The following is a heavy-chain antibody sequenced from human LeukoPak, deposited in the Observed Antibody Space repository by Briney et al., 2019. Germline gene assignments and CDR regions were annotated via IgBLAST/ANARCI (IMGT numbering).Heavy chain of an antibody. CDR2: IYPGDSDT. CDR3: ARHRAVAELHDAFDI. Sequence: GESLKFSCKGSGYSFTSYWIGWVRQMPGKGLEWMGIIYPGDSDTRYSPSFQGQVTISADKSISTAYLQWSSLKASDTAMYYCARHRAVAELHDAFDIWGQGTMVTVSS. V-gene: IGHV5-51*01. J-gene: IGHJ3*02. D-gene: IGHD6-19*01. CDR1: GYSFTSYW.